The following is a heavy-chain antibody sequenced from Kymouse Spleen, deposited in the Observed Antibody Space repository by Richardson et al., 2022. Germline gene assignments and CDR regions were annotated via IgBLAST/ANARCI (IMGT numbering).Heavy chain of an antibody. Sequence: QVQLVESGGGVVQPGRSLRLSCAASGFTFSSYGMHWVRQAPGKGLEWVAVIWYDGSNKYYADSVKGRFTISRDNSKNTLYLQMNSLRAEDTAVYYCARVHGSGSYYNSWYFDLWGRGTLVTVSS. CDR1: GFTFSSYG. CDR3: ARVHGSGSYYNSWYFDL. J-gene: IGHJ2*01. V-gene: IGHV3-33*01. CDR2: IWYDGSNK. D-gene: IGHD3-10*01.